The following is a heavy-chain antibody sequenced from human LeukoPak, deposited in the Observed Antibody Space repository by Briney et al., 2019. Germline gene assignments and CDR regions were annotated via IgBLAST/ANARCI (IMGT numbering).Heavy chain of an antibody. CDR2: ISYDGSNK. CDR1: GFTFSSYG. D-gene: IGHD6-13*01. J-gene: IGHJ4*02. V-gene: IGHV3-30*18. Sequence: TGGSLRPSCAASGFTFSSYGMHWVRQAPGKGLEWVAVISYDGSNKYYADSVKGRFTISRDNSKNTLYLQMNSLRAEDTAVYYCAKGFSSSWYYFDYWGQGTLVTVSS. CDR3: AKGFSSSWYYFDY.